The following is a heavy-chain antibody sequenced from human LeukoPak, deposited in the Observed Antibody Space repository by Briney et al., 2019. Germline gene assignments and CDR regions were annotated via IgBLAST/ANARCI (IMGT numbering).Heavy chain of an antibody. CDR1: GGSFSGYY. Sequence: SETLSLTCAVYGGSFSGYYWSWIRQPPGKGLEWIGEINHSGSTNYNPSLKSRVTISVDTSKNQFSLKLSSVTAADTAVYYCARSALIDYDFWSGYYTRLPDYWGQGTLVTVSS. D-gene: IGHD3-3*01. J-gene: IGHJ4*02. CDR3: ARSALIDYDFWSGYYTRLPDY. CDR2: INHSGST. V-gene: IGHV4-34*01.